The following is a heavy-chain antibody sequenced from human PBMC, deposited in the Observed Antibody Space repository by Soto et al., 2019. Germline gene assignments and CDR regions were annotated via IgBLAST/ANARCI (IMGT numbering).Heavy chain of an antibody. J-gene: IGHJ6*02. CDR1: GRSTGSHY. Sequence: PETLSPTSTVSGRSTGSHYSRCIRQPPGKGLEWIGYIYYSGSTNYNPSLKSRVTISVDTSKNQVSLKLSSVTAADTAVYYCARDKSGMDVWGQGTTVTVSS. V-gene: IGHV4-59*11. CDR2: IYYSGST. CDR3: ARDKSGMDV.